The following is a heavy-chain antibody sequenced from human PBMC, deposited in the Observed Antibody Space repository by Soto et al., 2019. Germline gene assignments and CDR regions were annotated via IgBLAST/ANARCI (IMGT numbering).Heavy chain of an antibody. CDR2: IIPIFGTA. V-gene: IGHV1-69*06. Sequence: QVQLVQSGAEVKKPGSSVKVSCKASGGTFSSYAISWVRQAPGQGLEWMGGIIPIFGTANYAQKFQGRVTITADKSTSTAYMELSSLRSEDTAVYYCARGDCSGGSCFSPISIHYYYYGMDVWGQGTTFTVSS. J-gene: IGHJ6*02. D-gene: IGHD2-15*01. CDR3: ARGDCSGGSCFSPISIHYYYYGMDV. CDR1: GGTFSSYA.